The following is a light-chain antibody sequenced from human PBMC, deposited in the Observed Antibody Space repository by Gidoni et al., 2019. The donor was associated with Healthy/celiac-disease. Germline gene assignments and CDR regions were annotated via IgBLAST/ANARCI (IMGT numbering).Light chain of an antibody. J-gene: IGKJ3*01. V-gene: IGKV2-30*02. CDR2: KVS. CDR3: MHGTHWPP. Sequence: DVVMTQSPLSLPVTLGQPASISCRSSQSLVHSDGNTYLNWFQQRPGQSPRRLIYKVSNRDSGVPDRFSGSGSGTDFTLKISRVESEDVGFYYCMHGTHWPPFGPGTKVDIK. CDR1: QSLVHSDGNTY.